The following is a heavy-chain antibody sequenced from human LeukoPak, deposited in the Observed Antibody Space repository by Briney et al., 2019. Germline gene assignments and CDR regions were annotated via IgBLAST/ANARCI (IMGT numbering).Heavy chain of an antibody. D-gene: IGHD3-22*01. CDR2: ISYDGTNK. Sequence: GGSLRPSCAASGFTFSSYGMHWVRQAPGKGLEWVAVISYDGTNKYYADSVKGRFTISRDSSKNTLYLQMNSLRAEDTAVYYCAKSRSDDSSGYFDYWGQGTLVTVSS. CDR3: AKSRSDDSSGYFDY. V-gene: IGHV3-30*18. CDR1: GFTFSSYG. J-gene: IGHJ4*02.